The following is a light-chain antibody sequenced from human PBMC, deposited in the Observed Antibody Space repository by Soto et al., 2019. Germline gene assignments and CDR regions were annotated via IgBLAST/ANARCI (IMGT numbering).Light chain of an antibody. J-gene: IGKJ1*01. CDR3: QQYSSYWT. V-gene: IGKV1-33*01. CDR1: QGINNY. Sequence: DIQMTQSPSSLSASVGDRVTITCQASQGINNYLNWYQQKPGNAPKLLIFDTSDLETGVPSRFSGRGSGTDFTFTISSLQPDDFATYYCQQYSSYWTFAQGTKVDIK. CDR2: DTS.